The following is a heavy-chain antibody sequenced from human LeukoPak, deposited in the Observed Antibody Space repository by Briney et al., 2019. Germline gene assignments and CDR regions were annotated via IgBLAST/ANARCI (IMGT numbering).Heavy chain of an antibody. CDR3: ARDGGVVPAALYYYYGMDV. J-gene: IGHJ6*02. V-gene: IGHV4-4*07. D-gene: IGHD2-2*01. CDR1: GGSISSYY. CDR2: IYTSGST. Sequence: PSETLSLTCTVSGGSISSYYWSWIRQPAGKGLEWIGRIYTSGSTNYNPSLKSRVTMSVDTSENQFSLKLSSVTAADTAVYYCARDGGVVPAALYYYYGMDVWGQGTTVTVSS.